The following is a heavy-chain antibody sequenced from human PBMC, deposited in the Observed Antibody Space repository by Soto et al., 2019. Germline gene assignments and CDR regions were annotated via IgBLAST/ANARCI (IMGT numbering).Heavy chain of an antibody. Sequence: QVQLVQSGAEVKKPGASVKVSCEASGYTFSNYAMHWVRQAPGQRLEWMGWINAGNGNTKYSQNFQGRVTITRDTSASTAHMELGSLRFEDTAVYYCAREASGGGWGVGYYYGMAVWGQGTTVTVSS. CDR1: GYTFSNYA. CDR2: INAGNGNT. V-gene: IGHV1-3*01. CDR3: AREASGGGWGVGYYYGMAV. J-gene: IGHJ6*02. D-gene: IGHD1-26*01.